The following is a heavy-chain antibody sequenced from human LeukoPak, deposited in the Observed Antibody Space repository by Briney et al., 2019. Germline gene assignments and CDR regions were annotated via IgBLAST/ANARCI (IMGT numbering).Heavy chain of an antibody. J-gene: IGHJ4*02. CDR2: ISSSGSTI. D-gene: IGHD1-26*01. V-gene: IGHV3-48*03. CDR1: GFTFSSYE. Sequence: GGSLRLSCAASGFTFSSYEMNWVRQAPGKGLEWVSYISSSGSTIYYADSVEGRFTISRDNAKNSLFLQLNSLRAEDTAVYYCARDLGSGTQSVYFDYWGQGTLVTVSS. CDR3: ARDLGSGTQSVYFDY.